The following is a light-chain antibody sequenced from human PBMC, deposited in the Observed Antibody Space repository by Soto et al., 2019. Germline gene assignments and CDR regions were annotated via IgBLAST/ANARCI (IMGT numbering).Light chain of an antibody. CDR2: EGT. Sequence: QSALTQPASVSGSPGQSITISCTGTSSDLGSSDLVSWYQQHPGKAPKLILYEGTKRPSGVSSRFSGSTSVNTASLTISGLQAEDEADYHCCSYPGPYVVFGGGTKLTVL. CDR3: CSYPGPYVV. V-gene: IGLV2-23*01. CDR1: SSDLGSSDL. J-gene: IGLJ2*01.